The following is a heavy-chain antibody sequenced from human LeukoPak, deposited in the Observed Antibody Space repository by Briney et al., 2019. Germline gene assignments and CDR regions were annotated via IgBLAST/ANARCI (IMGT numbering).Heavy chain of an antibody. CDR2: IIPIFGTA. V-gene: IGHV1-69*05. J-gene: IGHJ5*02. Sequence: SVKVSCKASGGTFSSYAISWVRQAPGQGLEWMGGIIPIFGTANYAQKFQGRVTITTDESTSTAYMELSSLRSEDTAVYYCARVVDTAMVIARANWFGPWGQGTLVTVSS. CDR3: ARVVDTAMVIARANWFGP. D-gene: IGHD5-18*01. CDR1: GGTFSSYA.